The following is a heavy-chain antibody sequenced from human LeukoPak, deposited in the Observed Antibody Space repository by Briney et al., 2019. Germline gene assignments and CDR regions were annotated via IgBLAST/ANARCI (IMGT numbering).Heavy chain of an antibody. CDR1: GASMNSSNW. V-gene: IGHV4-4*03. J-gene: IGHJ3*02. CDR2: IYHSGST. CDR3: ARGGCSSTSCYTDDAFDI. Sequence: PPGTLSLTCTVSGASMNSSNWWSWVRQSPGKGLEWIGEIYHSGSTNYNPSLKSRVTISVDKSKNQFSLKLSSVTAADTAVYYCARGGCSSTSCYTDDAFDIWGQGTMVTVSS. D-gene: IGHD2-2*02.